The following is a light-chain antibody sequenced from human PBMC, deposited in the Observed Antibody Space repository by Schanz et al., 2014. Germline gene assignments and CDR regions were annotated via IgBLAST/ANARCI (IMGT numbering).Light chain of an antibody. V-gene: IGKV4-1*01. CDR3: QQYYNTPLT. Sequence: DIVMTQSPDSLAVSLGERATINCKSSQSVLYSSNNKNYLAWYQQKPGQPPKLLIYWASTRESGVPDRFSGSGSETDFPLTISSLQAEDVAVYYCQQYYNTPLTFGGGTKVEFK. CDR2: WAS. CDR1: QSVLYSSNNKNY. J-gene: IGKJ4*01.